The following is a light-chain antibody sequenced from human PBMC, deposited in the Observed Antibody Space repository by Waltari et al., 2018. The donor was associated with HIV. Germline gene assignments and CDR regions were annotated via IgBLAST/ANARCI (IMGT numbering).Light chain of an antibody. CDR2: EVS. J-gene: IGLJ2*01. CDR1: SSDAAGYDN. V-gene: IGLV2-8*01. CDR3: NSYVGSNNVV. Sequence: QSALTQPPSASGSPGPSVPISCTGTSSDAAGYDNVPWYQQHPGKAPKHMINEVSKRPSGVPDRSSGSKSGNTASRTVSGLQAEDEADDYCNSYVGSNNVVFGGGTKLTVL.